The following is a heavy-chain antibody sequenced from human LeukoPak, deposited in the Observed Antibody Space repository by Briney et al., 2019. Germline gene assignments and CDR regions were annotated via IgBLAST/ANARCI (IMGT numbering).Heavy chain of an antibody. D-gene: IGHD3-10*01. V-gene: IGHV4-59*01. CDR1: GGSISSYY. Sequence: SETLSLTCTVSGGSISSYYWSWIRQPPGKGLEWIGYIYYSGSTNYNPSLKSRVTISVDTSKNQFSLKLSSVTAADTAVYYCARAAMVRGVIITSYYYYYMDVWGKGTTVTVSS. CDR3: ARAAMVRGVIITSYYYYYMDV. CDR2: IYYSGST. J-gene: IGHJ6*03.